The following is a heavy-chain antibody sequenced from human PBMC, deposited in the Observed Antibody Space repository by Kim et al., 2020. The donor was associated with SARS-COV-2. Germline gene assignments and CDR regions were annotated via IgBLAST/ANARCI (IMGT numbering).Heavy chain of an antibody. Sequence: GGSLRLSCAASGFTFSSYWMHWVRQAPGKGLVWVSRINSDGSSTSYADSVKGRFTISRDNAKNTLYLQMNSLRAEDTAVYYCAREYGSGSIWDYYYGMDVWGQGTTVTVSS. CDR1: GFTFSSYW. D-gene: IGHD3-10*01. J-gene: IGHJ6*02. V-gene: IGHV3-74*01. CDR2: INSDGSST. CDR3: AREYGSGSIWDYYYGMDV.